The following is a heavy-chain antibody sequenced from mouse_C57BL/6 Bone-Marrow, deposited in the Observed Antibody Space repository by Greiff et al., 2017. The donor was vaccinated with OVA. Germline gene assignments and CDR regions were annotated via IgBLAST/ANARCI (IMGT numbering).Heavy chain of an antibody. CDR3: AREGNSNYYFDD. V-gene: IGHV1-59*01. CDR1: GYTFTSYW. CDR2: IDPSDSYT. D-gene: IGHD2-5*01. J-gene: IGHJ2*01. Sequence: QVQLQQPGAELVRPGTSVKLSCKASGYTFTSYWMHWVKQRPGQGLEWIGVIDPSDSYTNYNQKFKGKATLTVDTSSSTAYMQLSSLTSEDSAVYYCAREGNSNYYFDDWGQGTTLTVSS.